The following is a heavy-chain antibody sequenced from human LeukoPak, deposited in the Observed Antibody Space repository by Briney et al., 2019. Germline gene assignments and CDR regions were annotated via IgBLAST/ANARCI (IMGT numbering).Heavy chain of an antibody. CDR1: GFSFSDHW. V-gene: IGHV3-7*04. D-gene: IGHD2-8*01. Sequence: PGGSLRLSCAASGFSFSDHWMNWVRQAPGKRLEWVANIKLDGSEKNYVDSVKGRFTISRDNVKNSLYLQMYSLRVEDTAVYYCARGLSNGDSRYNWFGPWGQGTLVRVSP. CDR3: ARGLSNGDSRYNWFGP. CDR2: IKLDGSEK. J-gene: IGHJ5*02.